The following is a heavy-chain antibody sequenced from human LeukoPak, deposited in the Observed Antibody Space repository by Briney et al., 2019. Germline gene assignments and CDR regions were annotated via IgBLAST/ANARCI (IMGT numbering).Heavy chain of an antibody. CDR2: ISGSGGST. CDR1: GLIVSSKY. V-gene: IGHV3-23*01. Sequence: GGSLRLSCAASGLIVSSKYMSWVRQAPGKGLEWVSAISGSGGSTYYADSVKGRFTISRDNSKNTLYLQMNSLRAEDTAVYYCAKLPDGNYISYFDYWGQGTLVTVSS. D-gene: IGHD4-17*01. CDR3: AKLPDGNYISYFDY. J-gene: IGHJ4*02.